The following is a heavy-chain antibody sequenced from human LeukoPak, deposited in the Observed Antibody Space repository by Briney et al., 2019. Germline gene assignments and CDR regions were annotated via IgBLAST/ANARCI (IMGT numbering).Heavy chain of an antibody. D-gene: IGHD5-18*01. J-gene: IGHJ4*02. CDR1: GYSFTSYW. Sequence: HGESLKISCTASGYSFTSYWIGWVRQMPGKGLEWMGIIDPSDSETRYTPSFQGQVTISADKSLSTAYLQWNSLKASDTAMYYCARQTAMGRSGDYWGQGTLVIVSS. CDR3: ARQTAMGRSGDY. V-gene: IGHV5-51*01. CDR2: IDPSDSET.